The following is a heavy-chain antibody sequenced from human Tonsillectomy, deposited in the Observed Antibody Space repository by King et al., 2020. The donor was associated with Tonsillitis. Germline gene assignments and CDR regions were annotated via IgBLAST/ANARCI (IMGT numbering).Heavy chain of an antibody. Sequence: QLQESGPGLVKPSETLSLMCTVSGGSISISYYWGWIRQPPGKGLEWIGTVHSSGSTYYNPSLKRRVTVSVATSKSQFALKLRSVTAADTAVYYCARLQGDIVVVPAAPDYWGQGTLVTVSS. CDR1: GGSISISYY. CDR3: ARLQGDIVVVPAAPDY. CDR2: VHSSGST. J-gene: IGHJ4*02. V-gene: IGHV4-39*01. D-gene: IGHD2-2*01.